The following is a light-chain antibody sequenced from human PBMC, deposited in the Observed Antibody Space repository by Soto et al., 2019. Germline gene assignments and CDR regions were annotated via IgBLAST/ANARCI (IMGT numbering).Light chain of an antibody. CDR2: GAS. J-gene: IGKJ1*01. CDR3: QQYFEWPPMT. V-gene: IGKV3-15*01. Sequence: EVVMTQSPSTLSVTPGERAPLSCRASETVATNLAWYQQKPGQAPRLLISGASTRAAGISDRFRGSGSGTEFTLTISSLRSEDSAIYYCQQYFEWPPMTFGQRTKVDI. CDR1: ETVATN.